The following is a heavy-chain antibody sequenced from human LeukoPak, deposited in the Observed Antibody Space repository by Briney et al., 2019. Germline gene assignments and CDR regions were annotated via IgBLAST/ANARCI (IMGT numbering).Heavy chain of an antibody. CDR3: ARGKYTSFDN. CDR1: GDSLFTNSVA. Sequence: SQTLSLTCAISGDSLFTNSVAWNWLRQSPSRGLEWLGRTYYRSKWSFEYAVSVKSRITINADTSKNQFSLQLNSVTPEDTAVYYCARGKYTSFDNWGQGTLVTVSS. CDR2: TYYRSKWSF. J-gene: IGHJ4*02. V-gene: IGHV6-1*01. D-gene: IGHD2-2*01.